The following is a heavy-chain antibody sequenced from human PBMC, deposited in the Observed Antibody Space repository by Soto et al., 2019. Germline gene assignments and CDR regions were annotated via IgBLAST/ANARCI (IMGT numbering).Heavy chain of an antibody. CDR1: GYTFTSYD. Sequence: QVQLVQSGAEVKKPGASVKVSCKASGYTFTSYDINWVRQATGQGLEWMGWMNPNSGNTGYAQKFQGRVTMTRNTSISTNEMGLTSLRSEARAVYYRARAGTARSSAHGVTPRDYWGQGTLVTVSS. CDR2: MNPNSGNT. V-gene: IGHV1-8*01. J-gene: IGHJ4*02. D-gene: IGHD5-18*01. CDR3: ARAGTARSSAHGVTPRDY.